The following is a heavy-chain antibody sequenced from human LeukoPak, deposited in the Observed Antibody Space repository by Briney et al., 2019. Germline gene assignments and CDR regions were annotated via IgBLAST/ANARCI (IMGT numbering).Heavy chain of an antibody. V-gene: IGHV4-39*07. D-gene: IGHD3-22*01. CDR3: ARVTGYMIEDYFDY. J-gene: IGHJ4*02. CDR1: GDSISSSSYY. Sequence: PSETLSLTCTVSGDSISSSSYYWGWIRQPPGKGLEWIGNSYYSGSTYYNPSLKSRVTISVDTSKNQFSLRLRSVTAADTAVYYCARVTGYMIEDYFDYWGQGTLVTVSS. CDR2: SYYSGST.